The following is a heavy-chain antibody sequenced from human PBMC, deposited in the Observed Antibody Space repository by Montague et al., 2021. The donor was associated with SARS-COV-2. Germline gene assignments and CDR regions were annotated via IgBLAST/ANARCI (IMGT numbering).Heavy chain of an antibody. CDR3: ARGGGRYNWNYEGGFDL. CDR2: ISSCSTYT. V-gene: IGHV3-11*06. CDR1: GFRFSDYY. D-gene: IGHD1-7*01. Sequence: SLRLSCAASGFRFSDYYMSWIRQAPGKGPEWVSDISSCSTYTSSADSVKGRFTISRDNAKNSLYLHLNSLRAEDTAVYYCARGGGRYNWNYEGGFDLWGRGTLVTVSS. J-gene: IGHJ2*01.